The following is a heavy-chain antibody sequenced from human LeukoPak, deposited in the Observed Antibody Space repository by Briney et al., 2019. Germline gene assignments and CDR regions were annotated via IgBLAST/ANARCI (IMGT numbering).Heavy chain of an antibody. CDR1: GYTFTSYA. J-gene: IGHJ4*02. D-gene: IGHD3/OR15-3a*01. Sequence: ASVKVSCTASGYTFTSYAMHWVRQAPGQRLEWMGWINAGNGNTKYSQKFQGRVTITRDTSASTAYMELSSLRSEDTAVYYCARDPGNLDPSLDYWGQGTLVTVSS. CDR2: INAGNGNT. CDR3: ARDPGNLDPSLDY. V-gene: IGHV1-3*01.